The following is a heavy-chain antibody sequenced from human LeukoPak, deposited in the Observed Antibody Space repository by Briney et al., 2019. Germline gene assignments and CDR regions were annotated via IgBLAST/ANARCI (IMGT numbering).Heavy chain of an antibody. V-gene: IGHV3-20*01. CDR3: AILSHLDAFDI. J-gene: IGHJ3*02. CDR2: INWNGGST. CDR1: GFTFDDYG. Sequence: GGSLRLSCAASGFTFDDYGMSWVRQAPGKGLEWVSGINWNGGSTGYADSVKGRFTISRDNAKNSLYLQMNSLRAEDTALYHCAILSHLDAFDIWGQGTMVTVSS.